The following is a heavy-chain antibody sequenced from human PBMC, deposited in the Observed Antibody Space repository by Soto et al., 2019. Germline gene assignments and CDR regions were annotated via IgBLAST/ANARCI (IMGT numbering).Heavy chain of an antibody. CDR2: ISDTGTRT. J-gene: IGHJ5*02. CDR3: AKSLDIHYKNWFDP. Sequence: GLLRHSCVAAGSTCSSAAMNRVRQAPGKGLEWVSIISDTGTRTHYADSVKGRFTISRDNSKNTLYLDMNSLRAEDTAVYYCAKSLDIHYKNWFDPWGQGTLVTVSS. D-gene: IGHD4-4*01. CDR1: GSTCSSAA. V-gene: IGHV3-23*01.